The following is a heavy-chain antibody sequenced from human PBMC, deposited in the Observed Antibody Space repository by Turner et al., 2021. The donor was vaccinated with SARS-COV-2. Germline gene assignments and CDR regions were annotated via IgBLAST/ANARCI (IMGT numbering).Heavy chain of an antibody. CDR1: GGSIRSY. CDR2: IYSSGSS. Sequence: QVQLQESGPGLVKPSETLSLTCTVSGGSIRSYWSWIRQPAGRGPEWIGRIYSSGSSDYNPSLKSRVTMSVDTSKNQCSLKLTSVTAADTAVYYCATREYSSGHFDYWGQGTLVTVSS. V-gene: IGHV4-4*07. J-gene: IGHJ4*02. D-gene: IGHD5-18*01. CDR3: ATREYSSGHFDY.